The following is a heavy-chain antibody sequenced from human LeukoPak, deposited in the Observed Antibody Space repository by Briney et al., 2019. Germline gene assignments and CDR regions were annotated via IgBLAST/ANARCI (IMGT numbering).Heavy chain of an antibody. J-gene: IGHJ5*02. CDR2: LTHIFRRT. Sequence: ASVKVSCKASGGTFRTYPISWVRQVPGQGLEWMGGLTHIFRRTNYTQKFQERLIITTDESYSTAYMELRDLRSDDTALYYCATSGSGRSWDWFAPWGQGTLVIVSS. CDR3: ATSGSGRSWDWFAP. D-gene: IGHD3-10*01. V-gene: IGHV1-69*05. CDR1: GGTFRTYP.